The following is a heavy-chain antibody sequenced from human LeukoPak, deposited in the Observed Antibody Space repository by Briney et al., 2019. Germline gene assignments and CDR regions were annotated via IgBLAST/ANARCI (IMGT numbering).Heavy chain of an antibody. CDR2: ISSSSSTI. D-gene: IGHD3-22*01. J-gene: IGHJ4*02. CDR3: ARDRVRYYYDSSGYYYVVGGLDY. CDR1: GFTFSSYS. V-gene: IGHV3-48*01. Sequence: PGGSLRLSCAASGFTFSSYSMNWVRQAPGKGLEWVSYISSSSSTIYYADSVKGRFTISRDNAKNSLYLQMNSLRAEDTAVYYCARDRVRYYYDSSGYYYVVGGLDYWGQGTLVTVSS.